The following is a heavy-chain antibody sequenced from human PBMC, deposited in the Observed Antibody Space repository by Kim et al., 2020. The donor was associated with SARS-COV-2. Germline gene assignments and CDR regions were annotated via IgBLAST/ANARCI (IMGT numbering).Heavy chain of an antibody. D-gene: IGHD1-20*01. V-gene: IGHV7-4-1*02. Sequence: ASVKVSCKASGYTFTSYAMNWVRQAPGQGLEWMGWINTNTGNPTYAQGFTGRFVFSLDTSVSTAYLQISSLKAEDTAVYYCARAGIPPGSSSLYYYYYGMDVWGQGTTVTVSS. J-gene: IGHJ6*02. CDR3: ARAGIPPGSSSLYYYYYGMDV. CDR1: GYTFTSYA. CDR2: INTNTGNP.